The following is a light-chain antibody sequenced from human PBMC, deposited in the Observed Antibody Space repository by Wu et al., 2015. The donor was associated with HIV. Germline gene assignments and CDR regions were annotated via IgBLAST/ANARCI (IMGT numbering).Light chain of an antibody. CDR2: GAS. J-gene: IGKJ2*01. CDR3: QQRSAWPQT. Sequence: EIMMTQSPSTLSVSVGVRVTLSCRASQNINSDLAWYHQKPGQSPTLLIFGASSRAAGVPARFSGSGSGTDFTLTISSLEPDDFAVYYCQQRSAWPQTFGPGTQLEIK. V-gene: IGKV3-15*01. CDR1: QNINSD.